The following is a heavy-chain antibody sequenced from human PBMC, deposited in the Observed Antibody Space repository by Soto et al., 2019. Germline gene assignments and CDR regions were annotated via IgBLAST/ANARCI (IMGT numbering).Heavy chain of an antibody. Sequence: QVQLQESGPGLVKPSGTLSLTCAVSGGSISSSNWWSWVRQPPGKGLEWIGEIYHSGSTNYNPSRKSRVTIAVDKSKNQFSLKLSSVTAADTAVYYCARDYMVRGVMRWFDPWGQGTLVTVSS. J-gene: IGHJ5*02. V-gene: IGHV4-4*02. CDR3: ARDYMVRGVMRWFDP. CDR2: IYHSGST. CDR1: GGSISSSNW. D-gene: IGHD3-10*01.